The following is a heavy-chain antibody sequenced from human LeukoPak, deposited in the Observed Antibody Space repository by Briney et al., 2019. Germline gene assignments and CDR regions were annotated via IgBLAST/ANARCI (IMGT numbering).Heavy chain of an antibody. CDR3: ARDSAGNDY. CDR1: GFAFSSYA. Sequence: GGSLRLSCAASGFAFSSYAMHWVRQAPGKGLEWVAVISYDGSNKYYADSVKGRFTISRDNSKNTLYLQMNSLRAEDTAMYYCARDSAGNDYWGQGTLVTVSS. CDR2: ISYDGSNK. D-gene: IGHD6-13*01. J-gene: IGHJ4*02. V-gene: IGHV3-30*04.